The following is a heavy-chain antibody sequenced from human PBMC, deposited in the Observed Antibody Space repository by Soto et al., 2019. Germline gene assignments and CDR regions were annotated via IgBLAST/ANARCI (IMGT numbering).Heavy chain of an antibody. CDR3: AKDGVSYWPSAIDY. CDR1: VFTCSNSG. D-gene: IGHD1-26*01. CDR2: IGGSSRNT. J-gene: IGHJ4*02. V-gene: IGHV3-23*01. Sequence: GWSLRLSCAASVFTCSNSGMSWCRQAPGKGLEWVAGIGGSSRNTYYADSVKGRFTIPRDNSKNTLFLQMNSLRAEDTAIYYFAKDGVSYWPSAIDYWGQGTLVTVSS.